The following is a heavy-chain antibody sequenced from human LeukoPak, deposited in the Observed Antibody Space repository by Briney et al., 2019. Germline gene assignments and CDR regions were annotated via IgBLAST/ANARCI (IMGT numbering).Heavy chain of an antibody. D-gene: IGHD2-2*01. CDR2: ISAYNGNT. V-gene: IGHV1-18*01. CDR3: ARDKDYSSTSCHQD. J-gene: IGHJ4*02. CDR1: GYTFTSYG. Sequence: ASVKVSCKASGYTFTSYGISWVRQAPGQGLEWMGWISAYNGNTNYAQKLQGRVTMTTDTSTSTAYMELRSLRSDDTAVYYCARDKDYSSTSCHQDWGQGTLVTVSS.